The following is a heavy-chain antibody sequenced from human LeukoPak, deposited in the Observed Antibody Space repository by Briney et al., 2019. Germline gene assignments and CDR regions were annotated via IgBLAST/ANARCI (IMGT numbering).Heavy chain of an antibody. Sequence: ASVTVSCKPSGYTFTNYYMHWVRQAPGQGLEWMGLINPSGGSTSYAQKFQGRVTMTRDTSTSTVYMELSSLRSEDTAVYYCAREEIVAAAYFYYYYYMGVWGKGTTVTVSS. V-gene: IGHV1-46*01. CDR1: GYTFTNYY. CDR2: INPSGGST. J-gene: IGHJ6*03. CDR3: AREEIVAAAYFYYYYYMGV. D-gene: IGHD5-12*01.